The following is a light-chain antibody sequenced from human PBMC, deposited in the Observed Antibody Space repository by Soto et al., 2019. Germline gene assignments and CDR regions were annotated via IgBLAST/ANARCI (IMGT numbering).Light chain of an antibody. Sequence: EIVLTQSPGTLSLSPGERATLSCRASQSVSSSYLAWYQQKPGQAPRLLLYGASSRATGIPDRFSGSGSGTDFTLPISRLEPEDFAVYYCQQDGGSPPLTFGGGTKVEIK. J-gene: IGKJ4*01. CDR2: GAS. CDR3: QQDGGSPPLT. CDR1: QSVSSSY. V-gene: IGKV3-20*01.